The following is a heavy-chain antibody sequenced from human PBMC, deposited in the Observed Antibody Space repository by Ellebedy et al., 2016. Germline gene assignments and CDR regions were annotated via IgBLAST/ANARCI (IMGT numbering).Heavy chain of an antibody. J-gene: IGHJ6*02. Sequence: GGSLRLSCATSGFTFSDYAMHWVRQAPGKGLESVSAITSIGDSTYYGNSVEGRFTISRDNSKNTLFLQMGSLRPEDTAVYFCARAYCSLGSCPYYYYAMDVWGQGTTVTVSS. V-gene: IGHV3-64*01. CDR2: ITSIGDST. CDR3: ARAYCSLGSCPYYYYAMDV. D-gene: IGHD2-15*01. CDR1: GFTFSDYA.